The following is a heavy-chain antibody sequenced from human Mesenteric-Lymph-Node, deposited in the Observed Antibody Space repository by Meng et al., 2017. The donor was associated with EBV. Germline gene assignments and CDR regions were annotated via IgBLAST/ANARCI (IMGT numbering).Heavy chain of an antibody. CDR2: INHSGST. D-gene: IGHD1-26*01. CDR3: ARRGKVGAGY. Sequence: HVQLTQWGSGLLKPSEPLSLPCAVYGGSFSGYYWSWIRQPPGKGLEWIGEINHSGSTNYNPSLKSRVTISVDTSKNQFSLKLSSVTAADTAVYYCARRGKVGAGYWGQGTLVTVSS. CDR1: GGSFSGYY. V-gene: IGHV4-34*01. J-gene: IGHJ4*02.